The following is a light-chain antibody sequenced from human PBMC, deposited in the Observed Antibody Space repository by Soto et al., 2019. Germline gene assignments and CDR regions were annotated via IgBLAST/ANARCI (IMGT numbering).Light chain of an antibody. CDR2: KAS. J-gene: IGKJ4*01. CDR1: QSISSW. CDR3: QHYNSYPLP. V-gene: IGKV1-5*03. Sequence: QVKQSAATLSVNIRDRVTITCRASQSISSWLAWYQQKPGKAPKLLIYKASSLESGVPSRFSGSGSGTEFTLTISSLQPDDFATYYCQHYNSYPLPFGGGTKVDTK.